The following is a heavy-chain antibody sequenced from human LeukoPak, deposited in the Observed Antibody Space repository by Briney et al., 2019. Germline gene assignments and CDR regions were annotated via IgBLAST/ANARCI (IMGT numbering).Heavy chain of an antibody. V-gene: IGHV4-61*09. D-gene: IGHD3-10*01. Sequence: SSETLSLTCTVSGASISSGNYYWTWIRQPAAKGLEWIGHVYTSGITNYNPSLKSRVTISVDTSQNQFSLKLSSVSAADTAVFYCARVSVRPYYYYMDVWGKGTTVTISS. CDR2: VYTSGIT. J-gene: IGHJ6*03. CDR1: GASISSGNYY. CDR3: ARVSVRPYYYYMDV.